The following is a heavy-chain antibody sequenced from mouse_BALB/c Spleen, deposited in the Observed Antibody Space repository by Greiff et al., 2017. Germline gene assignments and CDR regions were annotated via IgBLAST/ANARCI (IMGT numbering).Heavy chain of an antibody. CDR1: GFTFSDYY. Sequence: EVHLVESGGGLVKPGGSLKLSCAASGFTFSDYYMYWVRQTPEKRLEWVATISDGGSYTYYPDSVKGRFTISRDNAKNNLYLQMSSLKSEDTAMYYCARAYRYHGPFAYWGQGTLVTVSA. CDR2: ISDGGSYT. D-gene: IGHD2-14*01. V-gene: IGHV5-4*02. CDR3: ARAYRYHGPFAY. J-gene: IGHJ3*01.